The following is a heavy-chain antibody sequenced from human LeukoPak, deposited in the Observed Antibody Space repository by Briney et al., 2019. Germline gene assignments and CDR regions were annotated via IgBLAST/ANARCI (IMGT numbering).Heavy chain of an antibody. CDR3: ARGRSGSYYGGFDY. D-gene: IGHD1-26*01. V-gene: IGHV4-34*01. J-gene: IGHJ4*02. CDR1: GGSFSGYY. CDR2: INHSGST. Sequence: SDTLSLTCAVYGGSFSGYYWSWIRQPPGKGLEWIGEINHSGSTNYNPSLKSRVTISVDTSKNQFSLKLSSVTAADTAVYYCARGRSGSYYGGFDYWGQGTLVTVSS.